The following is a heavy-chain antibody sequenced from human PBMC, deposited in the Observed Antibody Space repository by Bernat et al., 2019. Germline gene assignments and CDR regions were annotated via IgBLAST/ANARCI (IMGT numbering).Heavy chain of an antibody. Sequence: EVQLLESGGGLVQPGGSLRLSCVASGFTFSSYAMSWVRQAAGKGVELVSAISGSGGSTYYADAVEGRFTMSRERSKNSLYLQMNRLRAEDTAVYYCAKLGRYYDSSGNFDYWGQGTLVTVSS. CDR3: AKLGRYYDSSGNFDY. J-gene: IGHJ4*02. D-gene: IGHD3-22*01. CDR1: GFTFSSYA. CDR2: ISGSGGST. V-gene: IGHV3-23*01.